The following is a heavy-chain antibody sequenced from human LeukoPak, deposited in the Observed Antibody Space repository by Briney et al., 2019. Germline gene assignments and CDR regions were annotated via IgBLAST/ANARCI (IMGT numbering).Heavy chain of an antibody. J-gene: IGHJ5*02. CDR1: GYTFTSYA. CDR3: ARGDPWQLSNWFDP. CDR2: INTNTGNS. Sequence: GASVKVSCKASGYTFTSYAMNWVRQAPGQGLEWMGWINTNTGNSTYAQGFTGRFVFSLDTSASTAYLQINSLKAEDTAVYFCARGDPWQLSNWFDPWGQGTLVTVSS. V-gene: IGHV7-4-1*02. D-gene: IGHD6-6*01.